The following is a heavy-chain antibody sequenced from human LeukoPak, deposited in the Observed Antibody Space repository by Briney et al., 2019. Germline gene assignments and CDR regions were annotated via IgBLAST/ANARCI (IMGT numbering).Heavy chain of an antibody. CDR2: ISYDGSNY. CDR1: GFTFSNYA. Sequence: GGSLRLSCAASGFTFSNYAMHWVRQAPGKGLEWVAVISYDGSNYFYADSVKGRFTISRVNSKNTLYLHMNSLRAEDTAVYYCAREPYSSGWYFSYYFDYWGQGTLVTVSS. D-gene: IGHD6-19*01. J-gene: IGHJ4*02. CDR3: AREPYSSGWYFSYYFDY. V-gene: IGHV3-30-3*01.